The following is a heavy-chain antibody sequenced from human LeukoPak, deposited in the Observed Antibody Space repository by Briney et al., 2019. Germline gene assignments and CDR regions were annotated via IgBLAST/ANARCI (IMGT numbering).Heavy chain of an antibody. D-gene: IGHD6-25*01. V-gene: IGHV1-8*03. Sequence: ASVKVSCKASGYTFSNNDINWVRQATGQGLEWMGWMNPISGNTGFAQKFQGRVTITRITSISTAYMEMSSLRSDDTAVYYCVRGAKCSGADCDSTKEYVYYFDCWGQGTLVTVSS. CDR3: VRGAKCSGADCDSTKEYVYYFDC. CDR1: GYTFSNND. CDR2: MNPISGNT. J-gene: IGHJ4*02.